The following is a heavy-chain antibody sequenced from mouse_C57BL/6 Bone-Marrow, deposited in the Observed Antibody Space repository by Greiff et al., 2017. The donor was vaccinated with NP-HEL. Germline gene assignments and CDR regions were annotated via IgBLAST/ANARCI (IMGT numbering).Heavy chain of an antibody. D-gene: IGHD2-3*01. J-gene: IGHJ3*01. Sequence: QVQLQQSGPELVKPGASVKISCKASGYAFSSSWMNWVKQRPGKGLEWIGRIYPGDGDTNYNGKFKGKATLTADKSSSTAYMQLSSLTSEDSAVYFCARDYYGYYWFAYWGQGTLVTVSA. CDR1: GYAFSSSW. CDR3: ARDYYGYYWFAY. CDR2: IYPGDGDT. V-gene: IGHV1-82*01.